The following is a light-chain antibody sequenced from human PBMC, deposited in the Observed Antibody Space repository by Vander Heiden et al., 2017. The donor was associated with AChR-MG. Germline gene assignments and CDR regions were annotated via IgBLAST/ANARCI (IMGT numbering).Light chain of an antibody. CDR2: ANS. V-gene: IGLV1-40*01. CDR3: QSYDNSLSGSYV. J-gene: IGLJ1*01. CDR1: RSNIGAGYD. Sequence: QSVLTQPPSVSGAPGQRVTISCTGSRSNIGAGYDVHWYQHLPGTAPKLVIFANSDRPSGVPDRFSGSKSGISASLAITGLQAEDEADYYCQSYDNSLSGSYVFGTGTKVTVL.